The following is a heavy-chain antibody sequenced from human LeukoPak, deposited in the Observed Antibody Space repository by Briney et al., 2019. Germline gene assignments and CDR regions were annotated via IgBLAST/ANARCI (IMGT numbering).Heavy chain of an antibody. D-gene: IGHD3-10*01. CDR2: VSGTGGRT. CDR1: GFTFSTYA. V-gene: IGHV3-23*01. J-gene: IGHJ4*02. Sequence: PGGSLRLSCAASGFTFSTYAMSWVRQAPGKGLEWVSVVSGTGGRTYYADSVKGRFTISRDNSKNTLYLQMNSLRAEDTAVYYCACIYGSGSYTDYWGQGTLVTVSS. CDR3: ACIYGSGSYTDY.